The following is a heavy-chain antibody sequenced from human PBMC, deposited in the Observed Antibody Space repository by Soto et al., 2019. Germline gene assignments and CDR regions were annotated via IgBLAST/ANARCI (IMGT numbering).Heavy chain of an antibody. V-gene: IGHV2-5*02. Sequence: QITLKESGPTLVKPTQTLTLTCIFSGFSLNTSGVGVGWIRQPPGKALEWLALIYWDDDNRYSPSLKSRLTSTKDTSKNQVVLTMTNTDPVDTATYYCAHAMSGWLRHWGNFDYWGQGTLVTVSS. CDR2: IYWDDDN. D-gene: IGHD5-12*01. CDR3: AHAMSGWLRHWGNFDY. CDR1: GFSLNTSGVG. J-gene: IGHJ4*02.